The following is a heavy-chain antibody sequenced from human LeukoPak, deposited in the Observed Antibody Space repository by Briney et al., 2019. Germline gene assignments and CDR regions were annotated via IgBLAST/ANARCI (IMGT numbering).Heavy chain of an antibody. D-gene: IGHD6-13*01. J-gene: IGHJ6*03. CDR2: IYHSGST. CDR3: ARSEGSSWYPHYYMDV. Sequence: SETLSLTCTVSGYSISSGYYWGWIRQPPGKGLEWIGSIYHSGSTYYNPSLKSPVTISVDTSKNQFSLKLSSVTAADTAVYYCARSEGSSWYPHYYMDVWGKGTTVTVSS. CDR1: GYSISSGYY. V-gene: IGHV4-38-2*02.